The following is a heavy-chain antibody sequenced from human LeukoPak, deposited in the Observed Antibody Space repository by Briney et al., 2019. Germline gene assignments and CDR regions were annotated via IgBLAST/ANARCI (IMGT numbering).Heavy chain of an antibody. CDR3: ARGDLLEWLLSHGMDV. Sequence: GGSLRLSCAASGFTFSSYWMHWVRQAPGKGLVWVSRINSDGSSTSYADSVKGRFTISRDNAKNTLYLQMNSLRAEDTAVYYCARGDLLEWLLSHGMDVWGQGTTVTVSS. CDR1: GFTFSSYW. V-gene: IGHV3-74*01. CDR2: INSDGSST. D-gene: IGHD3-3*01. J-gene: IGHJ6*02.